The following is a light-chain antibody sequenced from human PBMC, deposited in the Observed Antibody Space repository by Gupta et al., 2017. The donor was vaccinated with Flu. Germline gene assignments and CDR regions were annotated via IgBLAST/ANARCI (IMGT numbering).Light chain of an antibody. CDR2: KDT. Sequence: SYELTQPPSVSVSPGQTARIICSGDALPKQYAYWYQQKPGQAPLLVIYKDTERPSGIPERFSGSSSGTTVTLTISGGQAEDEADYHCQSADSSASRVFGGGTKLTVL. CDR1: ALPKQY. J-gene: IGLJ2*01. CDR3: QSADSSASRV. V-gene: IGLV3-25*02.